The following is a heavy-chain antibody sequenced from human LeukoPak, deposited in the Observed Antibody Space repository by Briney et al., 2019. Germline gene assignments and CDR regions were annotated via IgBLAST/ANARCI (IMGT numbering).Heavy chain of an antibody. V-gene: IGHV3-48*04. CDR2: ISSSGSTI. D-gene: IGHD5-18*01. J-gene: IGHJ6*02. CDR3: ARGGIGTWIQLVYYYYGMDV. CDR1: GFSLSNYW. Sequence: PGGSLRLSCAASGFSLSNYWMSWVRQAPGKGLEWVSYISSSGSTIYYADSVKGRFTISRDNAKNSLYLQMNSLRAEDTAVYYCARGGIGTWIQLVYYYYGMDVWGQGTTVTVSS.